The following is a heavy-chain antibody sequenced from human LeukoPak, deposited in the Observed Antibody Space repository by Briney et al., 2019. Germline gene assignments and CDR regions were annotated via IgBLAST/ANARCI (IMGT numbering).Heavy chain of an antibody. CDR1: GFTFDDYA. D-gene: IGHD6-13*01. V-gene: IGHV3-9*01. CDR3: AKDRVSSSWYFFDY. CDR2: ISWTSGSI. Sequence: GRSLRLSCAASGFTFDDYAMHWVRQAPGKGLEWVSGISWTSGSIGYADSVKGRFTISRDNAKNSLYLQMNSLRAEDTALYYCAKDRVSSSWYFFDYWGQGTLVTVSS. J-gene: IGHJ4*02.